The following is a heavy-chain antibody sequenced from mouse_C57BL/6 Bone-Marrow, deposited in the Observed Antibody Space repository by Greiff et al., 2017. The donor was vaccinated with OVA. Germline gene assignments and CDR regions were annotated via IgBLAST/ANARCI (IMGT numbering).Heavy chain of an antibody. CDR2: IDPEDSDT. CDR3: TTGWLLRRAWFAY. V-gene: IGHV14-1*01. J-gene: IGHJ3*01. Sequence: EVQLQQSGAELVRPGASVKLSCTASGFNIKDYYMHWVKQRPEQGLEWIGRIDPEDSDTEYAPKFQGKATMTADTSSNTAYLQLSSLTSEDTAVYYCTTGWLLRRAWFAYWGQGTLVTVSA. CDR1: GFNIKDYY. D-gene: IGHD2-3*01.